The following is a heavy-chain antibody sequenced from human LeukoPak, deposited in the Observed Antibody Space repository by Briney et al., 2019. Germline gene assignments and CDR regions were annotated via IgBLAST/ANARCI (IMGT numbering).Heavy chain of an antibody. D-gene: IGHD3-22*01. CDR3: VKGLRSSGYSLFDY. CDR1: GFTFSNYA. Sequence: GGSLRLSCAASGFTFSNYAMNWVRQAPGKGLEWVSALSGSGDSTYYADSVKGRFTISRDNSKNTLYLQMNSLRAEDTAVHYCVKGLRSSGYSLFDYWGQGTLVTVSS. CDR2: LSGSGDST. J-gene: IGHJ4*02. V-gene: IGHV3-23*01.